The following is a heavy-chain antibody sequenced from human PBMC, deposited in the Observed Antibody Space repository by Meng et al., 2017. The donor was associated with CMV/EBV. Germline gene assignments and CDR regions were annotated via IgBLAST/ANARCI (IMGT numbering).Heavy chain of an antibody. CDR1: GFTFSDHY. CDR2: TRNKANSYTT. V-gene: IGHV3-72*01. Sequence: GGSLRLSCAASGFTFSDHYMDWVRQAPGKGLEWVGRTRNKANSYTTEYAASVKGRFTISRDDSKNSLYLQMNSLKTEDTAVYYCARDIKGSSTSCPAHWGQGTTVTVSS. J-gene: IGHJ6*02. D-gene: IGHD2-2*01. CDR3: ARDIKGSSTSCPAH.